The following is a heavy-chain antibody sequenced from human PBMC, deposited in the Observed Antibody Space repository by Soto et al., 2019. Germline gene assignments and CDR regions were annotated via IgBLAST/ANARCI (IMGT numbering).Heavy chain of an antibody. J-gene: IGHJ4*02. V-gene: IGHV4-4*02. CDR3: ARYSSGSSDPRLDY. CDR1: GDSIGGSSW. Sequence: PSESRSRTWTVSGDSIGGSSWWNFVHQPPGKGLEWIGEIFHSGNINYNPSLKSRVTVSLDKSKNQFSLRLTSVTAADTAVYYCARYSSGSSDPRLDYWGQGTPVTVSS. D-gene: IGHD6-19*01. CDR2: IFHSGNI.